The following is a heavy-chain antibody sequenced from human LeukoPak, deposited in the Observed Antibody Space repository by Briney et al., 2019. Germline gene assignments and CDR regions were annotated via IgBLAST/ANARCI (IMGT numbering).Heavy chain of an antibody. CDR3: ARVFDDPSMGVSYGYEDY. CDR2: IIPILGIA. J-gene: IGHJ4*02. CDR1: GGTFSSYA. D-gene: IGHD5-18*01. V-gene: IGHV1-69*04. Sequence: SVKVSCKASGGTFSSYAISWVRQAPGQGLEWMGRIIPILGIANYAQKFQGRVTITADKSTSTAYMELSSLRSEDTAVYYCARVFDDPSMGVSYGYEDYWGQGTLVTVSS.